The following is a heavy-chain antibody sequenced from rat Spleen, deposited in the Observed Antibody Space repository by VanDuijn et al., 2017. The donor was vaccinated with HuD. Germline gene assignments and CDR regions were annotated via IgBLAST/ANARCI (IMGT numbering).Heavy chain of an antibody. V-gene: IGHV5-27*01. Sequence: EVQLVESGGGLVQPGRSLKLSCAASGFTFSDYYMAWVRQAPTKGLEWVASISPSGVSTYYRDSVKGRFTLSRDNAKSTLYLQMDSLRSEDTATYYCTREDDGSYYYEGFDYWSQGVMVTVSS. CDR1: GFTFSDYY. J-gene: IGHJ2*01. CDR2: ISPSGVST. D-gene: IGHD1-12*02. CDR3: TREDDGSYYYEGFDY.